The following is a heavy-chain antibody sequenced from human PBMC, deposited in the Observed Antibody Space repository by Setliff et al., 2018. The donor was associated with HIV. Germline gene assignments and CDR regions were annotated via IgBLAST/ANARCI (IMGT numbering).Heavy chain of an antibody. D-gene: IGHD5-12*01. V-gene: IGHV4-61*09. CDR2: IYTDGTI. J-gene: IGHJ4*02. CDR3: ERGGQSSGYAIEY. CDR1: GGAISSGNYY. Sequence: SETLSLTCSVSGGAISSGNYYWGWTRQPAGKGLEWIGHIYTDGTIKYNPSLKSRLTISLDTSKNQFSLKLNSVTAADTAVYYCERGGQSSGYAIEYWGQGTLVTVSS.